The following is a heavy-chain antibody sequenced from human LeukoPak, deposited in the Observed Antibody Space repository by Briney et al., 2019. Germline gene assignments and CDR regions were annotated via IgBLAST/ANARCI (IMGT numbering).Heavy chain of an antibody. D-gene: IGHD3-16*02. CDR2: MNPNSGNT. CDR3: ARVPREIASI. CDR1: GYTFISYD. Sequence: GASVKVSCKASGYTFISYDINWVRQAPGQGLEWMGYMNPNSGNTGYAQKFQGRVTMTRNTSISTAYMELSSLRSEDTAVYYCARVPREIASIWGQGTMVTVSS. J-gene: IGHJ3*02. V-gene: IGHV1-8*01.